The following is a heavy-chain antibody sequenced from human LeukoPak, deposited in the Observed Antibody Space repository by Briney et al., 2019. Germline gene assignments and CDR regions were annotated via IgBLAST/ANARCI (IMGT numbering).Heavy chain of an antibody. CDR3: ANPISGGLAETACWFDS. D-gene: IGHD6-13*01. V-gene: IGHV3-23*01. Sequence: GGSQGLPCAASGFAFNFFAMSWVRQVPGKGLEWISTINANAGSTYYADSVKGRFTISRDNSKNTLYLQLNSLRVEDTAVYYCANPISGGLAETACWFDS. CDR1: GFAFNFFA. CDR2: INANAGST. J-gene: IGHJ5*01.